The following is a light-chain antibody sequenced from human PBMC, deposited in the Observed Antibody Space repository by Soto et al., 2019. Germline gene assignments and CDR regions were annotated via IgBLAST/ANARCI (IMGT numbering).Light chain of an antibody. V-gene: IGLV2-14*03. CDR1: SSDIGAYNY. J-gene: IGLJ1*01. Sequence: QSALTQPDSVSGSPGQSITISCIGTSSDIGAYNYASWYQQHPGKAPKLIIDDVSNRPSGVSNRFSGSKSGYTASLTISGLQAEDEADYYCRSYSSTITRVFGTGTKLTVL. CDR3: RSYSSTITRV. CDR2: DVS.